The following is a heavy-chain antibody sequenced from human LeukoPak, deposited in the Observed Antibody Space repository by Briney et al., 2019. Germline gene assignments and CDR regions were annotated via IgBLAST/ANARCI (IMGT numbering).Heavy chain of an antibody. CDR2: ISNSDGST. J-gene: IGHJ4*02. CDR1: GFTFSSYG. CDR3: AKATGYLL. Sequence: PGGSLRLSCAASGFTFSSYGMSWARQAPGKGLEWVSTISNSDGSTYYADSVKGRFSISRDNSENTLYLQMNSLRAEDTAVYYCAKATGYLLWGQGTLVTVSS. V-gene: IGHV3-23*01. D-gene: IGHD1-14*01.